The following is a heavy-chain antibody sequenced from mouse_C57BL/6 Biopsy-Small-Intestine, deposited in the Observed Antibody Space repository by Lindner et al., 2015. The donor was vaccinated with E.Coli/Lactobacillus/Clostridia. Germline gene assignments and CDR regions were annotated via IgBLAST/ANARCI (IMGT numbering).Heavy chain of an antibody. Sequence: VQLQESGAELVRPGASVKLSCTASGFNIKDDYMHWVKQRPEQGLEWIGRIDPANVNTKYAPKFQDKATITADTSSNTAYLQLSSLTSEDTAVYYCAKDGDYEVYYAMDYWGQGTSVTVSS. CDR1: GFNIKDDY. CDR3: AKDGDYEVYYAMDY. CDR2: IDPANVNT. V-gene: IGHV14-3*01. D-gene: IGHD2-13*01. J-gene: IGHJ4*01.